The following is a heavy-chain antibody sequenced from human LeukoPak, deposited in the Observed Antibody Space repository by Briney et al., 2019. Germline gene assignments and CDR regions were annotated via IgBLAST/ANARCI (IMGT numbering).Heavy chain of an antibody. CDR3: TRGSYGDYEY. CDR1: GFTFSSYA. CDR2: IDPSSTYI. Sequence: GGSLRLSCAASGFTFSSYAMSWVRQAPGKGLEWVSSIDPSSTYIYYADSVKGRFTISRDNAQNSLYLQMNSLRVEDTAVYYCTRGSYGDYEYWGQGTLVTVSS. D-gene: IGHD4-17*01. V-gene: IGHV3-21*01. J-gene: IGHJ4*02.